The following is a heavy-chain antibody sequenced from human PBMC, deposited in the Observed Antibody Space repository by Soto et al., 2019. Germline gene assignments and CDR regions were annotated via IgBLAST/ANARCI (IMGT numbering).Heavy chain of an antibody. D-gene: IGHD6-19*01. J-gene: IGHJ5*02. CDR3: ARHYRSGSRIWVKP. Sequence: SDTLSLTCSVSGGSINSSSYFWGWVRQPPGKGLEWIGSIYYSGSTYYNPSLRSRVTISVDTSKNQFSLKLSSVTAADTAVFYCARHYRSGSRIWVKPLGTGTLVT. V-gene: IGHV4-39*01. CDR1: GGSINSSSYF. CDR2: IYYSGST.